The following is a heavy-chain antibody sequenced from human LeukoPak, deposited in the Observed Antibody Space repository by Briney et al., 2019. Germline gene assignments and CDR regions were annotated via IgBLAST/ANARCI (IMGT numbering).Heavy chain of an antibody. D-gene: IGHD3-22*01. CDR2: IYYSGST. CDR1: GGSVSNKY. CDR3: AREAYYYDSSGSP. V-gene: IGHV4-59*02. Sequence: PSETLSLTCTVSGGSVSNKYWSWIRQPPGKGLEWIGYIYYSGSTNYNPSLKSRVTILVDTSKNQFSLKLSSVTAAGTAVYYCAREAYYYDSSGSPWGQGTLVTVSS. J-gene: IGHJ5*02.